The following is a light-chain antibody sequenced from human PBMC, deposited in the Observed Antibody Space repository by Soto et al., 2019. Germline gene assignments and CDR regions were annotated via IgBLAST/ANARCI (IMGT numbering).Light chain of an antibody. CDR1: SSDVGGYNY. V-gene: IGLV2-14*03. CDR3: SSFTSSSPLV. CDR2: DVS. J-gene: IGLJ2*01. Sequence: QSALTQPASVSGSPGQSITISCTGTSSDVGGYNYVSWYQQHPGKAPKLMIYDVSNRPSGVSNRFSGSKSGNTASLTISALQAEDEADYYCSSFTSSSPLVFGGGTQLTVL.